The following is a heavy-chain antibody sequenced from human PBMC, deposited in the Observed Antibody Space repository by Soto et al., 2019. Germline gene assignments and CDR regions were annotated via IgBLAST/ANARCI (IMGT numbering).Heavy chain of an antibody. CDR2: IYLSGST. J-gene: IGHJ6*02. CDR3: ARLLEGYYYYGMDV. Sequence: SETLSLTCTVSGGSISSGGYYWSWIRQHPGKGLEWIGYIYLSGSTYYNPSLKSRVTISVDTSKNQFSLKLSSVTAADTAVYYCARLLEGYYYYGMDVWGQGTTVTVSS. V-gene: IGHV4-31*03. CDR1: GGSISSGGYY.